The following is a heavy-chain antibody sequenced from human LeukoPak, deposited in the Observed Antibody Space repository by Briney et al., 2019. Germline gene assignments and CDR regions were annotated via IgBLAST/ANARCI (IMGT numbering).Heavy chain of an antibody. CDR2: IYHSGST. Sequence: PSETLSLTCTVSSGSMNTYYWTWIRQPPGKGLEWIGYIYHSGSTKYNPSLKSRVTISVDTSKNQFSLNLSSVTAADTAVYYCARGGYSGKDYNNWGQGTLVTVSS. CDR1: SGSMNTYY. J-gene: IGHJ4*02. D-gene: IGHD5-12*01. V-gene: IGHV4-59*01. CDR3: ARGGYSGKDYNN.